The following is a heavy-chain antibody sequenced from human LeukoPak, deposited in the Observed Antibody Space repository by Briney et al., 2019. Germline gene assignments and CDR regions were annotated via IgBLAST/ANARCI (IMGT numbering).Heavy chain of an antibody. Sequence: SETLSLTCTVSGGSISSFYWSWIRQPPGKGLEWIGYIYYSGSTNYNPSLKSRVTISVDTSKTQFSLKLSSVTAADTAVYYCARGVYIAAAQYGYWGQGTLVTVSS. CDR1: GGSISSFY. CDR3: ARGVYIAAAQYGY. J-gene: IGHJ4*02. CDR2: IYYSGST. V-gene: IGHV4-59*01. D-gene: IGHD6-13*01.